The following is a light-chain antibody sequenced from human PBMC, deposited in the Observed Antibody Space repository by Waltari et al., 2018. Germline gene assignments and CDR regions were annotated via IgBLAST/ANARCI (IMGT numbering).Light chain of an antibody. V-gene: IGKV3-15*01. CDR3: QQYDNWPPRRT. CDR2: DAS. Sequence: EIVMTQSPATLSVSPGERATLSCRASQSVNNKLAWFQRKPGQAPRLLIYDASARASGIPGRFSGSGSGTEFTLTINSLQSEDSAIYYCQQYDNWPPRRTFGQGTKVEIK. J-gene: IGKJ1*01. CDR1: QSVNNK.